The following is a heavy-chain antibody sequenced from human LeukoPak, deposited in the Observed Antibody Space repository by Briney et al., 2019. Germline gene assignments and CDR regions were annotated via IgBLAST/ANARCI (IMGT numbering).Heavy chain of an antibody. CDR2: IKPDGSEK. D-gene: IGHD1-26*01. V-gene: IGHV3-7*01. CDR3: ARDTVGATDY. Sequence: GGSLRLSCVASGFTFSSYTMNWVRQAPGKGLEWVTNIKPDGSEKYYVDSVKGRFTISRDNAKKSLYLQMNSLRAEDTALYYCARDTVGATDYWGQGTLVTVSS. J-gene: IGHJ4*02. CDR1: GFTFSSYT.